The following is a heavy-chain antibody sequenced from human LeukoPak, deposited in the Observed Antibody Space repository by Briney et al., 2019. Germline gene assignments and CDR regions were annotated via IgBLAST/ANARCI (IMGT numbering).Heavy chain of an antibody. CDR1: GFTFSSYS. J-gene: IGHJ4*02. V-gene: IGHV3-21*01. Sequence: GGSLRLSCAASGFTFSSYSMNWVRQAPGKGLEWVSSISSSSSYIYYADSVKGRFTISRDNAKNTLYLQMNSLRAEDTAVYYCASIAAAGSSFDYWGQGTLVTVSS. CDR3: ASIAAAGSSFDY. CDR2: ISSSSSYI. D-gene: IGHD6-13*01.